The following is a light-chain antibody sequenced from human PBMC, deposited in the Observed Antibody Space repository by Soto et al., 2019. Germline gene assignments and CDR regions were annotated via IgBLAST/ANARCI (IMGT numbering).Light chain of an antibody. J-gene: IGLJ3*02. CDR2: DVI. CDR3: SSFTTTDILV. Sequence: QSVLTQPASVSGSLGQSITISCTGTSGDVGAYNFVSWFQHYPGKAPKIILYDVISRPSGVSNRFSGSKSGNTATLTISGLQAEDEANYYCSSFTTTDILVLAGGTKVTVL. V-gene: IGLV2-14*03. CDR1: SGDVGAYNF.